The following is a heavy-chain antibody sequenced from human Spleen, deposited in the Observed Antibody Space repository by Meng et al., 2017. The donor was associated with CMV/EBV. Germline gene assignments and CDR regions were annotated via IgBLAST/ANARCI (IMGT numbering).Heavy chain of an antibody. Sequence: GESLKISCAASGFTFSSYAMHWVRQAPGKGLEWVAVISYDGSNKYYADSVKGRFTISRDNSKNTLYLQMNSLRAEDTAVYYCAKGQQNYYFDYWGQGTLVTVSS. V-gene: IGHV3-30-3*01. CDR2: ISYDGSNK. CDR3: AKGQQNYYFDY. J-gene: IGHJ4*02. D-gene: IGHD6-13*01. CDR1: GFTFSSYA.